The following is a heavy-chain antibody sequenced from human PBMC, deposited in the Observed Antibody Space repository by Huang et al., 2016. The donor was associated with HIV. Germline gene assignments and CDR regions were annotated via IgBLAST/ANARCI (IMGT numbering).Heavy chain of an antibody. D-gene: IGHD1-7*01. CDR2: IRGSSSYI. Sequence: EVQLVESGGGLVKPGGSLRLSCAASGFPFSDYRMSWVRTAPGKGRQVVSHIRGSSSYIYYVDSVKGRFASSRDNAKNLLFLQMNSLRAEDTAVYYCARRYNWNYVAHGFDIWGQGTMVTVSS. V-gene: IGHV3-21*01. CDR1: GFPFSDYR. J-gene: IGHJ3*02. CDR3: ARRYNWNYVAHGFDI.